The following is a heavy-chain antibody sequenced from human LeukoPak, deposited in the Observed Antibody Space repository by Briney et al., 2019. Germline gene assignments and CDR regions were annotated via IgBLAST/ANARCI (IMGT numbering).Heavy chain of an antibody. CDR3: ARDRISINALDM. CDR2: ISHIGRT. J-gene: IGHJ3*02. D-gene: IGHD1-14*01. Sequence: TETLSLTCTVSGSTLSDHYLTWLRQPPGKGLEWIGYISHIGRTNYNPSLKRRLTISAVTTKNQFSLKLTSVTAADTAVYYCARDRISINALDMWGQGTMVTVSS. CDR1: GSTLSDHY. V-gene: IGHV4-59*11.